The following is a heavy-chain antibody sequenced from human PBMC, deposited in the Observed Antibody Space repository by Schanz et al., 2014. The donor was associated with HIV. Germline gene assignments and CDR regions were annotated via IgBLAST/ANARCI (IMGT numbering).Heavy chain of an antibody. J-gene: IGHJ6*02. D-gene: IGHD2-15*01. Sequence: VQLMESGGVPEKPGGSLRLSCAVSGFTFSDAWMSWVRQTPGKGLEWVGRIKSRSDGGTVDYGLPVKDIFLILRDDSRDKLFPFMRHLTSEGTGVYYCTTGIFSSGAFYSGMDVWGQGTLVTVSS. CDR3: TTGIFSSGAFYSGMDV. V-gene: IGHV3-15*01. CDR1: GFTFSDAW. CDR2: IKSRSDGGTV.